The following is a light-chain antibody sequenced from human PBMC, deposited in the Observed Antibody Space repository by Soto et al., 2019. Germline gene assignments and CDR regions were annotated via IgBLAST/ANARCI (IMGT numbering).Light chain of an antibody. V-gene: IGKV3-20*01. CDR1: QSVSSTY. CDR2: GAS. Sequence: EIVLTQSPGTLSLSPGERATLSCRASQSVSSTYLAWYQQRPGQAPRLLIYGASSRATGIPDRFSGSGSGTGFTLTISRLEPAEFAVYYCHQYSSSTKTFGQGTKVDIK. CDR3: HQYSSSTKT. J-gene: IGKJ1*01.